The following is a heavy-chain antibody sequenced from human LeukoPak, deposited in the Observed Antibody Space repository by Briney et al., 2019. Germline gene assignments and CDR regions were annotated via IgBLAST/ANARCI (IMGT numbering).Heavy chain of an antibody. CDR3: AKGYSGYDFRFDY. D-gene: IGHD5-12*01. V-gene: IGHV3-30*18. CDR2: ISYDGSNT. J-gene: IGHJ4*02. CDR1: GFTFSSSG. Sequence: GGSLRLSCVASGFTFSSSGIHWVRQAPGKGLEWVAVISYDGSNTYYADSVKGRFTISRDNSKNTAYLQMYSLRVDDTAVYYCAKGYSGYDFRFDYWGQGTLVTVSS.